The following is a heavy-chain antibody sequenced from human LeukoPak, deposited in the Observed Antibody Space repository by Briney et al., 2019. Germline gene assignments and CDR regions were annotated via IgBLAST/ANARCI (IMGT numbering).Heavy chain of an antibody. V-gene: IGHV3-23*01. CDR2: ISGSGSGSST. CDR3: ARDPRTVQI. Sequence: GGSLRLSCAASGFIFSSSWMSWVRQAPGKGLEWVSTISGSGSGSSTYYADSVKGRFTISRDNAKNLLSLQMDSLRVEDTAIYYCARDPRTVQIWGQGTLVTVSS. D-gene: IGHD1-1*01. CDR1: GFIFSSSW. J-gene: IGHJ4*02.